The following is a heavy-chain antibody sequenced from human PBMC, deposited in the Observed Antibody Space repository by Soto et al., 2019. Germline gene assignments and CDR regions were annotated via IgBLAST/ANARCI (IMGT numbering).Heavy chain of an antibody. V-gene: IGHV3-23*01. CDR3: AKAREVTLVRISLAQ. D-gene: IGHD3-10*01. J-gene: IGHJ4*02. CDR1: GFTFSTYT. CDR2: VGGSGCGK. Sequence: GGSLRLSCAASGFTFSTYTMTWAPGPPGRGREGGSGVGGSGCGKYYTESARDGFPNPRDNSKNTLYLQMNSLRAEDTAIYYCAKAREVTLVRISLAQWGQGTQVTSPQ.